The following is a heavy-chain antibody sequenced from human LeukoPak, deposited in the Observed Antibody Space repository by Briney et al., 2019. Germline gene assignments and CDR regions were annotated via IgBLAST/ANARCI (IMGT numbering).Heavy chain of an antibody. J-gene: IGHJ4*02. CDR1: GFTFSSYA. CDR3: AKGDDYYDNNPDY. Sequence: GGSLRLSCAASGFTFSSYAMRWVRQAPGEGLEWVSGISGSASATFHADSVKGWFTRSRDNVKSTLYLQMNTLRAEDTAVYYCAKGDDYYDNNPDYWGQGTLVTVSS. V-gene: IGHV3-23*01. D-gene: IGHD3-22*01. CDR2: ISGSASAT.